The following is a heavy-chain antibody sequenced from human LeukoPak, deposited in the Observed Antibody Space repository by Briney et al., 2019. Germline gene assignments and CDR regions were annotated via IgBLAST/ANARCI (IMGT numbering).Heavy chain of an antibody. D-gene: IGHD2-21*02. Sequence: MPSETLSLTCTVSGGSISSYYWSWIRQPPGKGLEWIGYIYYSGSTNYNPSLKSRVTISVDTSKNQFSLKLSSVTAADTAVYYCARDLNGVVTVWGQGTLVTVSS. CDR2: IYYSGST. CDR3: ARDLNGVVTV. V-gene: IGHV4-59*01. J-gene: IGHJ4*02. CDR1: GGSISSYY.